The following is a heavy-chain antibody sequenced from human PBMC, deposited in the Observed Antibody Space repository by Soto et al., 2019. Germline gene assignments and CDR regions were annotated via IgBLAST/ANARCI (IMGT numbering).Heavy chain of an antibody. CDR3: ARVIVPTTVTTSNWFDP. V-gene: IGHV1-46*01. CDR2: ITPSGGST. D-gene: IGHD4-17*01. Sequence: ASVKVSCKTSGYTFSSYYMHWVRQAPGQGLEWMGVITPSGGSTTYAQRFQGRVTMTSGTSTSTVYMELSNLRTDDTAVYYCARVIVPTTVTTSNWFDPWGQGTLVTVSS. CDR1: GYTFSSYY. J-gene: IGHJ5*02.